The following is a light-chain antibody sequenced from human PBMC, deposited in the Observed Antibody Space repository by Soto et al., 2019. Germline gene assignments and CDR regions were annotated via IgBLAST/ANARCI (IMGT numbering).Light chain of an antibody. Sequence: LVLTQSPATLSLSPGERATLSCRASQSVSSYLAWYQQRPGQAPRLLIYRASTRAPGIPARLSGSGSGTEFTLTISSMQSEDFTVYSCLQYHNLWAFGQGTKVDI. CDR3: LQYHNLWA. J-gene: IGKJ1*01. CDR2: RAS. CDR1: QSVSSY. V-gene: IGKV3-15*01.